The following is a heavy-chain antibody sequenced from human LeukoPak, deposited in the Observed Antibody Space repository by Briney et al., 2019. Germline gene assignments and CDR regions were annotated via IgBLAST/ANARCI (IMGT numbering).Heavy chain of an antibody. V-gene: IGHV1-18*04. J-gene: IGHJ1*01. CDR3: ARSLKSMTTVTIEYFQH. D-gene: IGHD4-17*01. Sequence: ASVTVSSKASGYTFTSYGLSWVRQAPGQGLEWMGWISAYNGNTNYAQKLQGRVTMTTDTSTSTAYMELRSLRSDDTAVYYCARSLKSMTTVTIEYFQHWGQGTLVTVSS. CDR2: ISAYNGNT. CDR1: GYTFTSYG.